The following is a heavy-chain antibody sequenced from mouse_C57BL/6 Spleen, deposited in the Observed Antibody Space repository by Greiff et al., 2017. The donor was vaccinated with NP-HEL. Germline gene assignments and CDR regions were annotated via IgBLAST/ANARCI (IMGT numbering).Heavy chain of an antibody. J-gene: IGHJ1*03. CDR1: GFTFSDYG. Sequence: EVQGVESGGGLVKPGGSLKLSCAASGFTFSDYGMHWVRQAPEKGLEWVAYISSGSSTIYYADTVKGRFTISRDNAKNTLFLQMTSLRSEDTAMYYCASRIYDYDPYWYFDVWGTGTTVTVSS. V-gene: IGHV5-17*01. CDR2: ISSGSSTI. D-gene: IGHD2-4*01. CDR3: ASRIYDYDPYWYFDV.